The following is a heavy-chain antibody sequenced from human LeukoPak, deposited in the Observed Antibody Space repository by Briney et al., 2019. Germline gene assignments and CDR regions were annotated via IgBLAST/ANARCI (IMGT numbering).Heavy chain of an antibody. D-gene: IGHD3-10*01. J-gene: IGHJ3*02. Sequence: GGSLRLSCAASGFTFSSDSMNWVREAPGKGLEWVSSISSSSSYIYYADSVKGRFTISRDNAKNSLYLQMNSLRAEDTAVYYCARALFGEPDAFDIWGQGTMVTVSS. CDR3: ARALFGEPDAFDI. CDR2: ISSSSSYI. V-gene: IGHV3-21*01. CDR1: GFTFSSDS.